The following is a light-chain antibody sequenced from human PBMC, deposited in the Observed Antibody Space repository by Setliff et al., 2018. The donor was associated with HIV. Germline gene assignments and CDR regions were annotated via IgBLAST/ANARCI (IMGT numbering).Light chain of an antibody. Sequence: QSALTQPASVSGSPGQSITISCTGTSSDIGGYNYVSWYQHHPGKAPKLMIYDVTNRPSGVSDRFSGSKSDKTASLTISGLQAEDEADYYCQSYDSSLSGSVFGAGTKGTVL. CDR1: SSDIGGYNY. CDR2: DVT. CDR3: QSYDSSLSGSV. V-gene: IGLV2-14*01. J-gene: IGLJ1*01.